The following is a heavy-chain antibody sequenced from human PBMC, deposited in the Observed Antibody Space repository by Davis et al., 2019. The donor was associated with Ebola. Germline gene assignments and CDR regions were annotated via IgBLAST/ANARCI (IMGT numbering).Heavy chain of an antibody. CDR2: ISAYNGNT. D-gene: IGHD6-13*01. Sequence: AASVKVSCMASGYTFTSYATHWVRQPPGQRLEWMGWISAYNGNTNYAQKLQGRVTMTTDTSTSTAYMELRSLRSDDTAVYYCARDLYSSSWFDYWGQGTLVTVSS. CDR1: GYTFTSYA. V-gene: IGHV1-18*01. CDR3: ARDLYSSSWFDY. J-gene: IGHJ4*02.